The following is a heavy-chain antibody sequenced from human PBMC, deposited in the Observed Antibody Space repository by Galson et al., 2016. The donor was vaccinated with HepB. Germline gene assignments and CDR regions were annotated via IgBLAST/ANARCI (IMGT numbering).Heavy chain of an antibody. J-gene: IGHJ4*02. Sequence: SVKVSCKASGYSFTGYYMHWVRQAPGQGLEWVGRINPNSGATNYAQNFQGRVTMTRDPSISTAYMELTGLRSDDTAVYYCVKESIRTYGWHFDYWGQGTLVTVSS. CDR3: VKESIRTYGWHFDY. D-gene: IGHD3-3*02. CDR2: INPNSGAT. V-gene: IGHV1-2*06. CDR1: GYSFTGYY.